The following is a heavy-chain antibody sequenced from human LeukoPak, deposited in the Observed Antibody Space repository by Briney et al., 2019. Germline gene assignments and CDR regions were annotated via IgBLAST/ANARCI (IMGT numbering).Heavy chain of an antibody. J-gene: IGHJ4*02. CDR3: ARDSSRYGDYDY. CDR2: INAGNGNT. Sequence: ASVKVSCKASGYTFTSYAMHWVRQAPGQRLEWMGWINAGNGNTKYSQKFQGRVTITRDTSASTAYMELSSLRSEDTAVYYCARDSSRYGDYDYWGQGTLVTVSS. V-gene: IGHV1-3*01. CDR1: GYTFTSYA. D-gene: IGHD4-17*01.